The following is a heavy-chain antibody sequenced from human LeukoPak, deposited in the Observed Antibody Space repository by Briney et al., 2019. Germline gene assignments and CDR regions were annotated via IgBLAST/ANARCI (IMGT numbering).Heavy chain of an antibody. Sequence: SVKVSSKASGGTFTDYVISWVRQAPGQGLNWMGGISPLLGASKHTQNFHDRVTITADESTTTAYMELSDLRSADTAVYYCATYDVLTGFEYWGQGTLVTGSS. D-gene: IGHD3-9*01. CDR2: ISPLLGAS. V-gene: IGHV1-69*01. CDR3: ATYDVLTGFEY. CDR1: GGTFTDYV. J-gene: IGHJ4*02.